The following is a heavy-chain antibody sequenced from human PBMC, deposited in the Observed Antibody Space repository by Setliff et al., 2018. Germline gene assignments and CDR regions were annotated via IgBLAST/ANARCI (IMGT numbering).Heavy chain of an antibody. Sequence: SETLSLTCAVSGYSISRGYYWGWIRQPPGKGLEWIGSIYDSGSTYYNPSLKSRVTISVDTSKNQFSLKLSSVTAADTAVYYCARYNAGWYYFDYWGQGTLVTVSS. CDR2: IYDSGST. CDR3: ARYNAGWYYFDY. D-gene: IGHD6-19*01. V-gene: IGHV4-38-2*01. J-gene: IGHJ4*02. CDR1: GYSISRGYY.